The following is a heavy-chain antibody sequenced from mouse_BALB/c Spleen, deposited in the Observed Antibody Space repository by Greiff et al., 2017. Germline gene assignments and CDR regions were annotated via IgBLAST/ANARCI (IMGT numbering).Heavy chain of an antibody. V-gene: IGHV5-4*02. Sequence: DVMLVESGGGLVKPGGSLKLSCAASGFTFSDYYMYWVRQTPEKRLEWVATISDGGSYTYYPDSVKGRFTISRDNAKNNLYLQMSSLKSEDTAMYYCARVDYDGFAMDYWGQGTSVTVSS. CDR3: ARVDYDGFAMDY. D-gene: IGHD2-3*01. CDR1: GFTFSDYY. CDR2: ISDGGSYT. J-gene: IGHJ4*01.